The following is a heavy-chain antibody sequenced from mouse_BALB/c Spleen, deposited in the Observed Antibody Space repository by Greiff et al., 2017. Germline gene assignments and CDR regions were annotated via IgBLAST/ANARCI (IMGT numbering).Heavy chain of an antibody. CDR2: IRNKANGYTT. V-gene: IGHV7-3*02. CDR1: GFTFTDYY. Sequence: EVQLVESGGGLVQPGGSLRLSCATSGFTFTDYYMSWVRQPPGKALEWLGFIRNKANGYTTEYSASVKGRFTISRDNSQSILYLQMNTLRAEDSATYNCARDDGDYWGQGTSVTVAS. CDR3: ARDDGDY. J-gene: IGHJ4*01. D-gene: IGHD2-3*01.